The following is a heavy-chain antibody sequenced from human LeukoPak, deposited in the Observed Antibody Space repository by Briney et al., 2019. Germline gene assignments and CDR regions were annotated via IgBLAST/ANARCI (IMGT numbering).Heavy chain of an antibody. V-gene: IGHV1-18*01. J-gene: IGHJ5*02. Sequence: ASVKVSCKASGYTFTSYGISWVRQAPGQGLEWMGWISAYNGNTNYAQKLQGRVTMTTDTSTSTAYMELRSLRSDDTAVYYCARDYYGSETAHFDPWGQGTLVTVSS. CDR1: GYTFTSYG. CDR2: ISAYNGNT. D-gene: IGHD3-10*01. CDR3: ARDYYGSETAHFDP.